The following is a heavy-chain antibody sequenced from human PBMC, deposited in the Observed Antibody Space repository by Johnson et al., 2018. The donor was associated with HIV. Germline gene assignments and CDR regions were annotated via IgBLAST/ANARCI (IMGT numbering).Heavy chain of an antibody. CDR1: GFTFSSYG. J-gene: IGHJ3*02. Sequence: VQLVESGGGVVQPGRSLRLSCAASGFTFSSYGMSWVRQAPGKGLEWVSGINWNGGSTGYADSVKGRFTISRDNAKNSLYLQMNSLRAEDTALYYCARDHLSSRGAFDIWGQGTMVTVSS. CDR2: INWNGGST. CDR3: ARDHLSSRGAFDI. D-gene: IGHD6-13*01. V-gene: IGHV3-20*04.